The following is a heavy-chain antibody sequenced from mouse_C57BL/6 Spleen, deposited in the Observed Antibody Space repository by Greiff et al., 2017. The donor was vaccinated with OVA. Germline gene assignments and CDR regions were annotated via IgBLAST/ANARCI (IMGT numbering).Heavy chain of an antibody. CDR1: GFTFSSYT. Sequence: EVQLVESGGGLVKPGGSLKLSCAASGFTFSSYTMSWVRQTPEKRLEWVATISGGGGNTYYPDSVKGRFTISRDNAKNTLYLQMSSLRSEDTALYYCARGRDGYSAWFAYWGQGTLVTVSA. D-gene: IGHD2-3*01. CDR3: ARGRDGYSAWFAY. J-gene: IGHJ3*01. V-gene: IGHV5-9*01. CDR2: ISGGGGNT.